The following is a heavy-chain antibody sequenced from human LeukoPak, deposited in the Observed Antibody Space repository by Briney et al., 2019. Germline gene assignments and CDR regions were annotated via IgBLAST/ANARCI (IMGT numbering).Heavy chain of an antibody. J-gene: IGHJ6*02. V-gene: IGHV3-23*01. Sequence: PGGSLRLSCAASGFILSSYAMSWVRQAPGKGLEWVSAISGSGGSTYYADSVKGRFTISRDNSKNTLYLQMNSLRAEDTAVYYCAKVREYYYYGMDVWGQGTTVTVSS. CDR2: ISGSGGST. CDR1: GFILSSYA. CDR3: AKVREYYYYGMDV.